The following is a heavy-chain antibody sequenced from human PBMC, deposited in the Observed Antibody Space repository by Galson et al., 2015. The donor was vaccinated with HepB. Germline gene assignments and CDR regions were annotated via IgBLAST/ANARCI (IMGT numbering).Heavy chain of an antibody. Sequence: PALVKPTQTLTLTCSFSGFSLSTSGVGVGWIRQPPGKALECLALIYWDDDKRYSPSLKSRLTITKDTSKNQVVLTMTNMDPVDTATYYCALFNTSFAFDIWGQGTMVTVSS. CDR3: ALFNTSFAFDI. D-gene: IGHD3-16*02. J-gene: IGHJ3*02. V-gene: IGHV2-5*02. CDR1: GFSLSTSGVG. CDR2: IYWDDDK.